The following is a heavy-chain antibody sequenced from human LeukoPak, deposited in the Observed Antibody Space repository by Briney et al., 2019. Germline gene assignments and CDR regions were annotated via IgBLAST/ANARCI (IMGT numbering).Heavy chain of an antibody. CDR2: IHYTGST. V-gene: IGHV4-31*03. Sequence: SQTLSLTCSVFGGSIGSSSSYWSWLRQHPIKGLEWIGYIHYTGSTYYSPSLKSRLTISIDTSKSKFSLELSSVTAADTAVYFCARWGEDIKDAFDTWGQGTVVTVSS. D-gene: IGHD3-10*01. J-gene: IGHJ3*02. CDR1: GGSIGSSSSY. CDR3: ARWGEDIKDAFDT.